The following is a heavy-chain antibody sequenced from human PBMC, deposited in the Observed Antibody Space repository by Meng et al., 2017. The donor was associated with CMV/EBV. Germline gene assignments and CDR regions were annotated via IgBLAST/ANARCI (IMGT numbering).Heavy chain of an antibody. Sequence: GKSLKISCAASGFTFSSYGMHWVRQAPGKGLEWVSAISGSGGSTYYADSVKGRFTISRDNSKNTLYLQMNSLRAEDTAVYYCAKAFTRPTYYYDSSGHPDAFDIWGQGTMVTVSS. D-gene: IGHD3-22*01. CDR3: AKAFTRPTYYYDSSGHPDAFDI. J-gene: IGHJ3*02. V-gene: IGHV3-23*01. CDR1: GFTFSSYG. CDR2: ISGSGGST.